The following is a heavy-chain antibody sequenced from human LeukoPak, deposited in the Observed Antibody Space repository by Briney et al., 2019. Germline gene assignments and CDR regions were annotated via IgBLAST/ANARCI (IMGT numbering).Heavy chain of an antibody. D-gene: IGHD6-13*01. CDR1: GFTFSSYA. CDR2: ISGSGGST. Sequence: GGSLRLSCAASGFTFSSYAMSWVRQAPGKGLEWVSAISGSGGSTYYADSVKGRFTISRDNSKNTLYLQMNSLRAEDTAVYYCAKDGAAAGTRLYYFDYWGQGTLVTVSS. CDR3: AKDGAAAGTRLYYFDY. J-gene: IGHJ4*02. V-gene: IGHV3-23*01.